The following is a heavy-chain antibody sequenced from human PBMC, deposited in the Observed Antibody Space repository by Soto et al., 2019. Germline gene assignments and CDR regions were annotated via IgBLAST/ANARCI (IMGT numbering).Heavy chain of an antibody. CDR3: AKDTVETSFGY. D-gene: IGHD3-16*01. CDR2: ISYDGSNK. V-gene: IGHV3-30*18. CDR1: GFTFSSYG. J-gene: IGHJ4*02. Sequence: QVQLVESGGGVVQPGRSLRLSCAASGFTFSSYGMHWVRQAPGKGLEWVAVISYDGSNKYYADSVKGRFTISRDISKNMLYLQMNSLRAEDTAVCYCAKDTVETSFGYWGQGTLVTVSS.